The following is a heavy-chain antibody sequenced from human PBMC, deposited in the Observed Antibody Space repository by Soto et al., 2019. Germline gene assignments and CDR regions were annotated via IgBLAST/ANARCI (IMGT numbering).Heavy chain of an antibody. J-gene: IGHJ6*02. V-gene: IGHV1-2*02. Sequence: ASVKVSCKASGYTFTGYYMHWVRQAPGQGLEWMGWINPNSGGTNYAQKFQGRVTMTRDTSISTAYMELSSLRSEDTAVYYCARGFRGSSPGGYYYGMDVWGQGTTVTVSS. D-gene: IGHD6-6*01. CDR2: INPNSGGT. CDR3: ARGFRGSSPGGYYYGMDV. CDR1: GYTFTGYY.